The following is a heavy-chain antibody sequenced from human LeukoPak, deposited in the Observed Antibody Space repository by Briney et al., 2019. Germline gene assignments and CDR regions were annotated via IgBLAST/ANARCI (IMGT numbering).Heavy chain of an antibody. V-gene: IGHV4-34*01. J-gene: IGHJ4*02. Sequence: PSETLSLTCTVSGGSISSYYWSWIRQPPGKGLEWIGEINHSGSTNYNPSLKSRVTISVDTSKNQFSLKLSSVTAADTAVYYCARVAGDIVVVVAATVYYFDYWGQGTLVTVSS. CDR1: GGSISSYY. CDR2: INHSGST. D-gene: IGHD2-15*01. CDR3: ARVAGDIVVVVAATVYYFDY.